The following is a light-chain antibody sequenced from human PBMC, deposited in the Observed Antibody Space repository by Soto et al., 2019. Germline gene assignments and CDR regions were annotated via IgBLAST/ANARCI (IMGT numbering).Light chain of an antibody. CDR3: AAWDDSLNGPS. J-gene: IGLJ2*01. Sequence: QSVLTQRPSASGTPGQRVTISCSGSSSNIGSNTVNWYQQLPGTAPKLLIYSNNQRPSGVPDRFSGSKSGTSASLAISGLQSEDEADYYCAAWDDSLNGPSFGVGTKLTVL. CDR2: SNN. CDR1: SSNIGSNT. V-gene: IGLV1-44*01.